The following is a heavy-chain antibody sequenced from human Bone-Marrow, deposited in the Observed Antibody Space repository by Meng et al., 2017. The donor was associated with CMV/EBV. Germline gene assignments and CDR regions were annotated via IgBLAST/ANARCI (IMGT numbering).Heavy chain of an antibody. D-gene: IGHD3-10*01. CDR3: ARDVTFGTGDCFDY. Sequence: ASVKVSCKASGYTFTNNYVHWVRQAPGQGLEWMGIVNPTGIRTTYSQKFQGRVTMTSDTSTSTVYMELSSLRSDDTAVYYCARDVTFGTGDCFDYWGQGNRVTGAS. CDR2: VNPTGIRT. V-gene: IGHV1-46*01. CDR1: GYTFTNNY. J-gene: IGHJ4*02.